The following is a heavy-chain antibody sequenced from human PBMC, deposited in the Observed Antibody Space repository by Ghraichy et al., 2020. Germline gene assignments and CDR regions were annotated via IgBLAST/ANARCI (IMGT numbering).Heavy chain of an antibody. J-gene: IGHJ6*02. CDR1: GFTFSSYS. D-gene: IGHD4-23*01. CDR3: ARGSTVVRFYYYDGMDV. V-gene: IGHV3-48*02. Sequence: GGSLRLSCVGSGFTFSSYSMNWVRQSPGKGLEWVSYITSSSRTRFYADSVKGRFTISRDNAQNSLYLQMNSLTDEDTAVYYCARGSTVVRFYYYDGMDVWGHGTTVTVSS. CDR2: ITSSSRTR.